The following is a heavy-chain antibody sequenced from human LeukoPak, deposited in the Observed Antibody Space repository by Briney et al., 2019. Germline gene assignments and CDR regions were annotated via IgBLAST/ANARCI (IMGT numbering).Heavy chain of an antibody. CDR1: GGTFSSYI. J-gene: IGHJ3*01. Sequence: ASVKVSCKASGGTFSSYIITWVRQAPGQGLEWMGRIIPIFGTPDYAQKFQGRVTITADESTSTAYMELSRLRFEDTAVYYCARQGYTNNLGGYFGDKDDGFDLWGQGTMVTVSS. V-gene: IGHV1-69*13. D-gene: IGHD3-9*01. CDR2: IIPIFGTP. CDR3: ARQGYTNNLGGYFGDKDDGFDL.